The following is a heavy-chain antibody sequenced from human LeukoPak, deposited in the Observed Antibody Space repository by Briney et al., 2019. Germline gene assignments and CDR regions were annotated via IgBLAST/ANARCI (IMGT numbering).Heavy chain of an antibody. J-gene: IGHJ4*02. D-gene: IGHD3-10*01. CDR2: IIPIFGTA. Sequence: SVKVSCKASGGTFSSYAISWVRQAPGQGLEWMGGIIPIFGTANYAQKFQGRVTITADESTSTAYMELSSLRSEDTAVYYCARETRYGSGSYYPYYFDYWGQGTLVTVSS. CDR3: ARETRYGSGSYYPYYFDY. CDR1: GGTFSSYA. V-gene: IGHV1-69*13.